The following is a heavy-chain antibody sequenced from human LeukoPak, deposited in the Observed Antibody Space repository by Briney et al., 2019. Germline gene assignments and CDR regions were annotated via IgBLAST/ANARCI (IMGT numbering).Heavy chain of an antibody. CDR1: GFSLSTTGVG. V-gene: IGHV2-5*01. CDR3: AHRTYGGKIED. J-gene: IGHJ4*02. Sequence: SGPTLANPTQTLTLTCTFSGFSLSTTGVGVGWIRQPPGKALEWLALIYRNDDKRYRPSLKSRLTITEDTSKNQLVLTMTNMDSVDTATYYCAHRTYGGKIEDWGQGTLVTVSS. D-gene: IGHD4-23*01. CDR2: IYRNDDK.